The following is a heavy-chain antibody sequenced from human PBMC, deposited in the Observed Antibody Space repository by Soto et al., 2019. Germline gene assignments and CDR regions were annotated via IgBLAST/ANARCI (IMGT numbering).Heavy chain of an antibody. Sequence: SETLSLTCTVSGGSISSYYWSWIRQPPGKGLEWIGYIYYSGSTNYNPSLKSRVTISVDTSKNQFSPKLSSVTAADTAAYYCARDSTYYDFWSGYYSPSGGMDVWGQGATVTVSS. J-gene: IGHJ6*02. CDR2: IYYSGST. V-gene: IGHV4-59*01. D-gene: IGHD3-3*01. CDR3: ARDSTYYDFWSGYYSPSGGMDV. CDR1: GGSISSYY.